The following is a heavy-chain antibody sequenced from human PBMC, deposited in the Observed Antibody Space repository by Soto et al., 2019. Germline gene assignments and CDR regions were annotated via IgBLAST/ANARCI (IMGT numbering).Heavy chain of an antibody. CDR3: ARVTYSSSWYYYYGMDV. Sequence: SQTLSLTCAISGDSVSSNSAAWNWTRQSPSRGLEWLGRTYYRSKWYNDYAVSVKSRITINPDTSKNQFSLQLNSVTPEDTAVYYCARVTYSSSWYYYYGMDVWGQGTTVTVSS. V-gene: IGHV6-1*01. J-gene: IGHJ6*02. CDR1: GDSVSSNSAA. D-gene: IGHD6-13*01. CDR2: TYYRSKWYN.